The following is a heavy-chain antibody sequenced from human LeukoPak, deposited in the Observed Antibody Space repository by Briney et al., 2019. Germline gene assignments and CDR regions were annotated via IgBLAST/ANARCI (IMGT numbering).Heavy chain of an antibody. J-gene: IGHJ4*02. D-gene: IGHD6-19*01. Sequence: ASVKVSCKASGYTFTSYDINWVRQATGQGLEWTGWVNPNSGNTGYAQKFQGRVTITRDTSISTAYMELSSLRSEDTAVYYCARASSGWFDYWGQGTLVTVSS. CDR3: ARASSGWFDY. CDR2: VNPNSGNT. V-gene: IGHV1-8*03. CDR1: GYTFTSYD.